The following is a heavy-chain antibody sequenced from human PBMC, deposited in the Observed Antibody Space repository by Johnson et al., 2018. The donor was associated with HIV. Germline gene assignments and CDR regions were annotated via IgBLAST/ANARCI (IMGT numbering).Heavy chain of an antibody. CDR1: GFTFSSYG. CDR3: AKDRHDYGGNSALSFDI. D-gene: IGHD4-23*01. J-gene: IGHJ3*02. CDR2: IRYDGSNK. Sequence: QVQLLESGGGLVKPGGSLRLSCAASGFTFSSYGMHWVRQAPGKGLAWVAFIRYDGSNKYYADSVTGRFTISRDNSKNTLFLQMNSLRAEDTAVYYCAKDRHDYGGNSALSFDIWGQGTMVIVSS. V-gene: IGHV3-30*02.